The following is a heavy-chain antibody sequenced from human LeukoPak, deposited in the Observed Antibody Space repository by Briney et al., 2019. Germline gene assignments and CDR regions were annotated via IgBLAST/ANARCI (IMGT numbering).Heavy chain of an antibody. CDR1: GRYFSGYY. V-gene: IGHV4-34*01. CDR3: ARGGDTAAVNSNWFDP. Sequence: SEAPSLTCAVYGRYFSGYYWSWTRQPPGKGLEWIGEIDHSGSTNYNPSLKSRVTISVDTSKNQFSLKLSSVTAADTAVYYCARGGDTAAVNSNWFDPWGQGTLVTVSS. D-gene: IGHD3-16*01. CDR2: IDHSGST. J-gene: IGHJ5*02.